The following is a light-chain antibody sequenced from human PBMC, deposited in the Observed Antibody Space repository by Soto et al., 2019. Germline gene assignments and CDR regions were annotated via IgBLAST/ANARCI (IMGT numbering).Light chain of an antibody. CDR1: ERLSSVY. Sequence: EIVLTQSPGTLSLSPGERATLSCRASERLSSVYLAWYQQRPGQPPRLLIYGASNRATGIPYRFSGSGSGTDFTLIINRLEPEDVAIYYCQQYGGSPRITFGQGTRLEI. CDR3: QQYGGSPRIT. J-gene: IGKJ5*01. CDR2: GAS. V-gene: IGKV3-20*01.